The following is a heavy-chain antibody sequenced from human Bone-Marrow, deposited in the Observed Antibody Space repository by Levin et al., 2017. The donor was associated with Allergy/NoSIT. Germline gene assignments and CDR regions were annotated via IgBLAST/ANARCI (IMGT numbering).Heavy chain of an antibody. Sequence: GGSLRLSCAASGFSFHSYWMNWVRQAPGKGLEWVANINPDGSEKRYEDSVRGRVTISRDNAKDLLYLQMNSLRLEDMGVYYCAGWGDARDPWGQGSLVTVAS. V-gene: IGHV3-7*01. CDR1: GFSFHSYW. CDR2: INPDGSEK. J-gene: IGHJ5*02. D-gene: IGHD2-21*02. CDR3: AGWGDARDP.